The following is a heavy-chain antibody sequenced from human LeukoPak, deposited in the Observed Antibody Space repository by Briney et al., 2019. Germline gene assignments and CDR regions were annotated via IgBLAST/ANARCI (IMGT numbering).Heavy chain of an antibody. CDR1: GFTVSSTY. CDR3: ANVGTQYGSGSYYNYY. CDR2: IYGGGNT. J-gene: IGHJ4*02. V-gene: IGHV3-53*05. Sequence: GGSLRLSCAASGFTVSSTYMNWVRQAPGKGLEWVSVIYGGGNTYYADSVKGRFTISRDNSKNTLYLQMNSLRAEDTAVYYCANVGTQYGSGSYYNYYWGQGTLVTVSS. D-gene: IGHD3-10*01.